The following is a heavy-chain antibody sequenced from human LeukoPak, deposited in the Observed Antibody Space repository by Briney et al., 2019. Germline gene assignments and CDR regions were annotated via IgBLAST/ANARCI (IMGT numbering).Heavy chain of an antibody. J-gene: IGHJ3*02. D-gene: IGHD6-19*01. CDR2: INPSGGST. CDR1: GYTFTSYY. V-gene: IGHV1-46*01. CDR3: ARGYYSSGWYGHDAFDI. Sequence: ASVKVSCKASGYTFTSYYMHWVRQAPRQGLEWMGIINPSGGSTSYAQKFQGRVTMTRDTSTSTVYMELSSLRSEDTAVYYCARGYYSSGWYGHDAFDIWGQGTMVTVSS.